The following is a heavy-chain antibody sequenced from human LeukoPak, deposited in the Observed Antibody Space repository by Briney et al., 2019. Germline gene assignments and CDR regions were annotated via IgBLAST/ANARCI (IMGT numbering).Heavy chain of an antibody. CDR3: ARVEFTSGSHHAFDY. J-gene: IGHJ4*02. V-gene: IGHV3-33*01. Sequence: GGSLRLSCAASGFTFSSYGMHWVRQAPGKGLEWVAVIWYDGSNKYYADSVKGRFTISRDSSKNTLYLQMNSLRAEDTAVYYCARVEFTSGSHHAFDYWGQGTLVTVSS. D-gene: IGHD1-26*01. CDR1: GFTFSSYG. CDR2: IWYDGSNK.